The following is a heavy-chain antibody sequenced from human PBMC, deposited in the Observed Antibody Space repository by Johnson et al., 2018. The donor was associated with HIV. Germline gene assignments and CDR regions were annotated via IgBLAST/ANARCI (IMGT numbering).Heavy chain of an antibody. CDR3: AKDVSGSKFRDAFDI. D-gene: IGHD1-26*01. Sequence: VQLVESGGGLVQPVGSLRLSCAASGFTVSSNYMSWVRQAPGKGLAWVSVIYSGGSTYYADSVTGRFTISRDNSKNTLYLQMNSLRTEDTALYHCAKDVSGSKFRDAFDIWGQGTMVTVSS. V-gene: IGHV3-53*04. J-gene: IGHJ3*02. CDR2: IYSGGST. CDR1: GFTVSSNY.